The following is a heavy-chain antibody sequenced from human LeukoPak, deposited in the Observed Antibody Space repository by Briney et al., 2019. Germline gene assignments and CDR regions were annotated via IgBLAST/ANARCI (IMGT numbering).Heavy chain of an antibody. CDR3: ASYCSSTSCYGYFDY. CDR2: IYYSGST. Sequence: SETLSLTCTVSGGSISSYYWSWIRQPPGKGLEWIGYIYYSGSTNYNPSLKSRVTISVDTSKNQFSLKLSSVTAADTAVYYCASYCSSTSCYGYFDYWGQGTLVTVSS. D-gene: IGHD2-2*01. CDR1: GGSISSYY. V-gene: IGHV4-59*01. J-gene: IGHJ4*02.